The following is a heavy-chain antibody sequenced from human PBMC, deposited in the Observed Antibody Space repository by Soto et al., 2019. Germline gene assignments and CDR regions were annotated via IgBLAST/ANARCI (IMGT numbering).Heavy chain of an antibody. D-gene: IGHD3-10*01. CDR1: GFTFSSYA. CDR3: AKGNQLWFRELFVEP. CDR2: ISGSGGST. J-gene: IGHJ5*02. V-gene: IGHV3-23*01. Sequence: PXGSLRLTCAASGFTFSSYAMSWVRQAPGKGLEWVSAISGSGGSTYYADSVKGRFTISRDNSKNTLYLQMNSLRAEDTAVYYCAKGNQLWFRELFVEPWGQGTLVTVS.